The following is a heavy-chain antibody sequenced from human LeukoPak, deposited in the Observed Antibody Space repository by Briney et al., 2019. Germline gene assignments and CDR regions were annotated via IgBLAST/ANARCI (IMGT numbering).Heavy chain of an antibody. CDR3: ARVGRVSIYPSYMDV. D-gene: IGHD6-6*01. CDR2: ISDDGRDT. V-gene: IGHV3-30*04. J-gene: IGHJ6*03. Sequence: GTSLRLSCEASGFTFSTFPMHWVRQTPDKRPEWVAVISDDGRDTYYADSVKGRFTISRDNSKNTLYLQMNSLSPEDTAVVYCARVGRVSIYPSYMDVWGKGTTVTVSS. CDR1: GFTFSTFP.